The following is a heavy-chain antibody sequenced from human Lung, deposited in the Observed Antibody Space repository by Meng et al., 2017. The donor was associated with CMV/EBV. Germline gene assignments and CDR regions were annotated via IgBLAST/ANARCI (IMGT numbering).Heavy chain of an antibody. CDR1: GYTFTAHY. D-gene: IGHD7-27*01. V-gene: IGHV1-2*02. Sequence: SXXVSCKASGYTFTAHYFHWVRQAPGQGLEWMGWIHPHRGDTNYAQQFQGRVTLTRDTSINTGYMELTRLTSDDTAVYYCARDNNWGPDYWGHGTLVTVSS. CDR3: ARDNNWGPDY. CDR2: IHPHRGDT. J-gene: IGHJ4*01.